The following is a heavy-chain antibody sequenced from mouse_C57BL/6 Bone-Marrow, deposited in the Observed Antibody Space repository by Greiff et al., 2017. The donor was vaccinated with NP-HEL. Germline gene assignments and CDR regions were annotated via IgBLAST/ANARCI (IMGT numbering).Heavy chain of an antibody. Sequence: EVHLVESGGGLVKPGGSLKLSCAASGFTFSSYAMSWVRQTPEKRLEWVATISDGGSYTYYPDNVKGRFPISRDNAKKNLYLQMSHLKSEDTAMYYCAREVITTVVGYAMDYWGQGTSVTVSS. CDR2: ISDGGSYT. D-gene: IGHD1-1*01. CDR3: AREVITTVVGYAMDY. V-gene: IGHV5-4*01. CDR1: GFTFSSYA. J-gene: IGHJ4*01.